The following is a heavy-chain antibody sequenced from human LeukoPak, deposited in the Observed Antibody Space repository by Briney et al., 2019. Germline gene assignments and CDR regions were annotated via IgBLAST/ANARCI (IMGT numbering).Heavy chain of an antibody. V-gene: IGHV4-61*01. Sequence: SETLSLTCTVSGGSISSSSYYWSWIRQPPGKGLEWIGYIYYSGSTNYNPSLKSRVTISVDTSKNQFSLKLSSVTAADTAVYYCARARSGSYYYYYYMDVWGKGTTVTVSS. CDR3: ARARSGSYYYYYYMDV. CDR1: GGSISSSSYY. D-gene: IGHD3-10*01. J-gene: IGHJ6*03. CDR2: IYYSGST.